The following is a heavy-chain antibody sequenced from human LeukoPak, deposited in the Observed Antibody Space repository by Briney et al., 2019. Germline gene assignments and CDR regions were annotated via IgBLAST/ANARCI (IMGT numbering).Heavy chain of an antibody. V-gene: IGHV3-7*01. CDR3: ARDPSGSDFDY. D-gene: IGHD5-12*01. Sequence: GGSLRLSCAASGFTFSNYWMSWVRQAPGKGLEWVANIKQDESEKFYVDSVKGRFTISRDNAKNSLYLQMNSLRAEDTAVYYCARDPSGSDFDYWGQGTLVTASS. J-gene: IGHJ4*02. CDR1: GFTFSNYW. CDR2: IKQDESEK.